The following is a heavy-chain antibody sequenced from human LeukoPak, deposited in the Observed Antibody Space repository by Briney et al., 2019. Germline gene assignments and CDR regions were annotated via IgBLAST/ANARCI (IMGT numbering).Heavy chain of an antibody. Sequence: GGSLRLSCAASGFTFRSYEMNWVRQAPGKGLEWVSYISGSGSTIYYADSVKGRFTISRDNSKNTLYLQMNSLRAEDTAVYYCAKAWRRGRAAAGIWSLELGYLIDYWGQGTLVTVSS. CDR3: AKAWRRGRAAAGIWSLELGYLIDY. D-gene: IGHD6-13*01. CDR2: ISGSGSTI. CDR1: GFTFRSYE. J-gene: IGHJ4*02. V-gene: IGHV3-48*03.